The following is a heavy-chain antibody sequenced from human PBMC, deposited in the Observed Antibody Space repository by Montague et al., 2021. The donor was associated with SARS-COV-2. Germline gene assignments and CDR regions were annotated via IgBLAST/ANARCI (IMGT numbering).Heavy chain of an antibody. CDR2: IYPGDSDT. CDR3: ARHPRYCSGGSCYSGGEFDY. J-gene: IGHJ4*02. V-gene: IGHV5-51*01. CDR1: GYSFTSYW. D-gene: IGHD2-15*01. Sequence: QSGAEVKTPGESLKISCKGSGYSFTSYWIDWVRQMPGKGLEWMGIIYPGDSDTRYSPSLHGQVTISADKSISTAYLQWGSLKASDTAMYYCARHPRYCSGGSCYSGGEFDYWGQGTLVTVSS.